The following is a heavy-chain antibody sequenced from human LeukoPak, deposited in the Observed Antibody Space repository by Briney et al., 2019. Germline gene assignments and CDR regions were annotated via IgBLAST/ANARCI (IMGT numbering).Heavy chain of an antibody. D-gene: IGHD3-10*01. CDR2: IYHSGST. CDR1: GGSISTSNW. V-gene: IGHV4-4*02. CDR3: ARDVNFYASGNHHDY. Sequence: SGTLSLTCAVSGGSISTSNWWSWVRQPPGKGLEWIGEIYHSGSTNYNPSLKSRVTISVDKSKNQFSLKLSSVTAADTAVYYCARDVNFYASGNHHDYWGQGTLVTVSS. J-gene: IGHJ4*02.